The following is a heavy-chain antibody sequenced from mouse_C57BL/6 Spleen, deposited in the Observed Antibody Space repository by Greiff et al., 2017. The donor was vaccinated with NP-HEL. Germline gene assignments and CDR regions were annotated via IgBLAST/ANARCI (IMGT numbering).Heavy chain of an antibody. D-gene: IGHD1-1*01. Sequence: QVQLKQSGAELVMPGASVKLSCKASGYTFTSYWMHWVKQRPGQGLEWIGEIDPSDSYTNYNQKFKGKSTLTVDKSSSTAYMQLSSLTSEDSAVYYCARGGCTTVVATNAMDYWGQGTSVTVSS. CDR3: ARGGCTTVVATNAMDY. CDR1: GYTFTSYW. CDR2: IDPSDSYT. J-gene: IGHJ4*01. V-gene: IGHV1-69*01.